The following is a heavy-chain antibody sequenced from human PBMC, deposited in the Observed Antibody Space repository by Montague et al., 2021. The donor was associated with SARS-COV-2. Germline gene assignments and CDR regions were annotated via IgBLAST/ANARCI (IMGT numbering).Heavy chain of an antibody. J-gene: IGHJ3*02. CDR2: IHYSGTT. CDR1: GGSISSSSYY. D-gene: IGHD3-22*01. Sequence: SETLSLTCTVSGGSISSSSYYWGWLRQPAGRGLAWIGSIHYSGTTYYNSSLKRRVTTSVDTNKNQFPLRLSAVTAADTAVYYCASPTYYYDSGGSDAFDIWGQGTMVTVSS. CDR3: ASPTYYYDSGGSDAFDI. V-gene: IGHV4-39*01.